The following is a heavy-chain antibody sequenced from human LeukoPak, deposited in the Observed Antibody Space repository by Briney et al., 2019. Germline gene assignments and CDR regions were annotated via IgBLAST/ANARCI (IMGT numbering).Heavy chain of an antibody. V-gene: IGHV4-4*07. CDR3: ARGTYCGSDCYSFEY. J-gene: IGHJ4*02. CDR2: FYSSVST. D-gene: IGHD2-21*01. Sequence: PSETLSLTCIVSGGSISGYYWNWIRQSAGKGLEWIGRFYSSVSTDYNPSLKRRDTMSLDTSKNQFSLKLRSVTAADTAVYYCARGTYCGSDCYSFEYWGQGTLVTVSS. CDR1: GGSISGYY.